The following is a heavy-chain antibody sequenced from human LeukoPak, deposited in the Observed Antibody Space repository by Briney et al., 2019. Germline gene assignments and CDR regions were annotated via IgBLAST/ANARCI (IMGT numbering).Heavy chain of an antibody. Sequence: GGSLRLSCAASGFTFSSFAMTWVRQAPGKGLEWVSGISSNGGSTYYADSVKGRFTISRDNAKNSLYLQLNSLRDEDTAIYYCARDSLWAFDIWGQGTMVTVSS. CDR2: ISSNGGST. V-gene: IGHV3-23*01. J-gene: IGHJ3*02. CDR1: GFTFSSFA. CDR3: ARDSLWAFDI. D-gene: IGHD2/OR15-2a*01.